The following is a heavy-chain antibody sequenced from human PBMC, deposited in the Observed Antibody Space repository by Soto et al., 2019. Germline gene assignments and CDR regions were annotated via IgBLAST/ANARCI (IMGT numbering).Heavy chain of an antibody. V-gene: IGHV1-2*02. CDR3: ARAVSWTYYYYYGMDV. CDR1: GYTFTGYY. D-gene: IGHD6-13*01. J-gene: IGHJ6*02. Sequence: ASVKVSCKASGYTFTGYYMHWVREAPGQGLEWMGWINPNSGGTNYAQKFQGRVTMTRDTSISTAYMELSRLRSDDTAVYYCARAVSWTYYYYYGMDVWGQGTTVTVSS. CDR2: INPNSGGT.